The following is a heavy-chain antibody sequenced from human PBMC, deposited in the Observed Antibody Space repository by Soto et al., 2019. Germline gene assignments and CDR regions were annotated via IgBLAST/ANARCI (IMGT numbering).Heavy chain of an antibody. V-gene: IGHV3-66*01. CDR1: GFTVSSNY. D-gene: IGHD6-19*01. CDR3: ARVSSGGWYRGWAYSFVC. CDR2: IYSGGST. Sequence: EVQLVESGGGLVQPGGSLRLSCAASGFTVSSNYMSWVRQAPGKGLEWVSVIYSGGSTYYADSVKGRFTISRDNSKDTLYLQMNSLRAEDTAVYYCARVSSGGWYRGWAYSFVCWVQGTLVTVSS. J-gene: IGHJ4*02.